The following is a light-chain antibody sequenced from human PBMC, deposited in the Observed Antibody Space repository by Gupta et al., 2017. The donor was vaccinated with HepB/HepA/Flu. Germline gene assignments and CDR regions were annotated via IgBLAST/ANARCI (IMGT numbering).Light chain of an antibody. CDR2: DVT. Sequence: QSALTQPASVSGSPGPSITISCTGTSSDVGAYNYVSWYQQHPGKAPKLMIYDVTNRPSGVSNRFSGSKSGNTASLTISGLQAEDEADYYCSSYTRTSTLWVFGGGTELTVL. V-gene: IGLV2-14*01. CDR1: SSDVGAYNY. J-gene: IGLJ3*02. CDR3: SSYTRTSTLWV.